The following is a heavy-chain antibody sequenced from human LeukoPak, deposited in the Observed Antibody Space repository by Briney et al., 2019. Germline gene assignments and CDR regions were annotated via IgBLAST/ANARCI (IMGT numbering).Heavy chain of an antibody. J-gene: IGHJ6*02. Sequence: PSETLSLTCAVYGGSFSGYYWGWIRQPPGKGLEWIGSIYYSGSTYYNPSLKSRVTISVDTSKNQFSLKLSSVTAADTAVYYCARRPLYSYGPSLYGMDVWGQGTTVTVSS. CDR1: GGSFSGYY. CDR3: ARRPLYSYGPSLYGMDV. CDR2: IYYSGST. V-gene: IGHV4-34*01. D-gene: IGHD5-18*01.